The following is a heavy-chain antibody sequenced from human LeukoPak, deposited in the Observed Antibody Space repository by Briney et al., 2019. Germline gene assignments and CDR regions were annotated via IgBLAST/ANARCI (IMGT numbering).Heavy chain of an antibody. CDR1: GFTFSNYW. D-gene: IGHD5-24*01. J-gene: IGHJ4*02. CDR2: IKEDGSER. CDR3: TRVGYIDEGIDY. Sequence: GGSLRLSCVASGFTFSNYWMSWIRQAPGRGLEWVANIKEDGSERYSVDSVKGRFIISRDNARNSLYLQMNSLRAEDTAIYYCTRVGYIDEGIDYRGQGTLVTVSS. V-gene: IGHV3-7*04.